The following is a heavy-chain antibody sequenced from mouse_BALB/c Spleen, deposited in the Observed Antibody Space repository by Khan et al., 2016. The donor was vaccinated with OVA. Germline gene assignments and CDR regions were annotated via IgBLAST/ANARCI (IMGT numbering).Heavy chain of an antibody. J-gene: IGHJ2*01. D-gene: IGHD1-1*01. CDR2: IKYSGST. Sequence: EVQLQESGPGLVKPSQSLSLTCTVTGYSITSDYAWNWIRQFPGNKLEWMGYIKYSGSTSYNPSLKSRISIIRDTSKNQFFLQLNSVTTEDTATYYCARSGTITTVVATDFDYWGQGTTLTVSS. CDR3: ARSGTITTVVATDFDY. CDR1: GYSITSDYA. V-gene: IGHV3-2*02.